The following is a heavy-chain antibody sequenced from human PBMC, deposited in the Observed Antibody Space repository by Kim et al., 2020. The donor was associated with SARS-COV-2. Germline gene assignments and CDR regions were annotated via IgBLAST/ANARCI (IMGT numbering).Heavy chain of an antibody. J-gene: IGHJ4*02. D-gene: IGHD3-3*01. Sequence: PKGRVTISINTSKNQFSLKLSTVTAADTAVYYCARIKVLRFLEWLFYFDYWGQGTLVTVSS. V-gene: IGHV4-39*01. CDR3: ARIKVLRFLEWLFYFDY.